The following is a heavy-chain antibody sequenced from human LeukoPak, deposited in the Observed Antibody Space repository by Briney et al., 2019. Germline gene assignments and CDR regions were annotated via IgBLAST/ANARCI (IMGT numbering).Heavy chain of an antibody. J-gene: IGHJ4*02. V-gene: IGHV4-34*01. CDR3: ARGRYEGYCSSTSCYVIDY. CDR2: INHSGST. D-gene: IGHD2-2*01. Sequence: PSETLSLTCAVYGGSFSGYYWSLIRQPPGKGLEWIGEINHSGSTNYNPSLKSRVTISVDTSKNQFSLKLSSVTAADTAVYYCARGRYEGYCSSTSCYVIDYWGQGTLVTVSS. CDR1: GGSFSGYY.